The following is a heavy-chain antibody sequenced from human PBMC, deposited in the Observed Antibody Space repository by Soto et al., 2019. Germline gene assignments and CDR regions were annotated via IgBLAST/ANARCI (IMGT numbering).Heavy chain of an antibody. J-gene: IGHJ4*02. CDR2: IYSGGST. CDR1: GVTVSSNY. D-gene: IGHD4-17*01. Sequence: EVQLVESGGGLVQPGGSLRLSCAVSGVTVSSNYMSWVRQAPGKGLEWVSVIYSGGSTYYADSVKGRFTISRDNSKNTLYLQMNSLRAEDTAVYYCAREGIRSPLYYWGQGTLVTVSS. CDR3: AREGIRSPLYY. V-gene: IGHV3-66*01.